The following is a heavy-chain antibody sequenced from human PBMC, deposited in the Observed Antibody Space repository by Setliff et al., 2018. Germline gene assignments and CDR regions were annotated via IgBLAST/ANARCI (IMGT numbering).Heavy chain of an antibody. CDR2: NSAY. Sequence: ASVKVSCKTSGYTFISYGFTWVRQAPGQGLEWMGWNSAYAQKFQGRVTMTTDTPTSTAYMELRSLRSDDTAVYYCARGPPDFVVVPAAAKFDFWGQGTLVTVSS. CDR1: GYTFISYG. J-gene: IGHJ4*02. V-gene: IGHV1-18*01. D-gene: IGHD2-2*01. CDR3: ARGPPDFVVVPAAAKFDF.